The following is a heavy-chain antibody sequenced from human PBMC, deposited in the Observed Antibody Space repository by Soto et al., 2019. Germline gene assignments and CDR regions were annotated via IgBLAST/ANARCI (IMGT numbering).Heavy chain of an antibody. CDR3: GKEGDVRDCTRPDY. CDR1: GFTFDDYS. J-gene: IGHJ4*02. V-gene: IGHV3-43*01. CDR2: ISWDGGST. D-gene: IGHD3-10*02. Sequence: EVQLVESGGVVVQPGGSLRLSCAASGFTFDDYSMHWVRQAPGKGLEWVSLISWDGGSTYYADSVNGRFTISRDNSKTPLYLQMNRLTTDDTAFYYCGKEGDVRDCTRPDYWGQGSMVTVSS.